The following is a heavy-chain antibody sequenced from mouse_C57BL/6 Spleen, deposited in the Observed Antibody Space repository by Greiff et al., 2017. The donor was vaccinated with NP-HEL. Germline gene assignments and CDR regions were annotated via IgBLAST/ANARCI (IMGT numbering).Heavy chain of an antibody. CDR2: IYPGDGDT. V-gene: IGHV1-82*01. CDR3: ARGVYYGSIYWYFDV. CDR1: GYAFSSSW. D-gene: IGHD1-1*01. J-gene: IGHJ1*03. Sequence: QVQLKQSGPELVKPGASVKISCKASGYAFSSSWMNWVKQRPGKGLEWIGRIYPGDGDTNYNGKFKGKATLTADKSSSTAYMQLSSLTSEDSAVYFCARGVYYGSIYWYFDVWGTGTTVTVSS.